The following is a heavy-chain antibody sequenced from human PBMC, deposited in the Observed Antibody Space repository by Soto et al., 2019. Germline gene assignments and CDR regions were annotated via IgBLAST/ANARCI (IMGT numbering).Heavy chain of an antibody. V-gene: IGHV3-23*01. D-gene: IGHD2-15*01. CDR1: GFTFSSSA. J-gene: IGHJ3*02. Sequence: EEQLLESGGGLVQPGGSLRISCVASGFTFSSSARNWVRQAPGKGLEWVSTFGTSANNTYYADSVRGRFTISRDNSKNTLYLQMNSLRVDDTAVYYCAKARRLLKRGGAFDIWGQGTMVTVSS. CDR2: FGTSANNT. CDR3: AKARRLLKRGGAFDI.